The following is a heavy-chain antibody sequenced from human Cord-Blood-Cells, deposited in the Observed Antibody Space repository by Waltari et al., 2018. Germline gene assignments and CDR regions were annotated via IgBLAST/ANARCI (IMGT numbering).Heavy chain of an antibody. CDR2: IYTSGST. CDR1: GGSISSYY. V-gene: IGHV4-4*07. Sequence: QVQLQESGPGLVKPSETLSLTCTVSGGSISSYYWSWIRQPAGKGLEWIGRIYTSGSTNYNPSRKSRVTMSVDTSKNQFSLKLSSVTAADTAGYYCARVPDSSGYNWFDPWGQGTLVTVSS. D-gene: IGHD3-22*01. CDR3: ARVPDSSGYNWFDP. J-gene: IGHJ5*02.